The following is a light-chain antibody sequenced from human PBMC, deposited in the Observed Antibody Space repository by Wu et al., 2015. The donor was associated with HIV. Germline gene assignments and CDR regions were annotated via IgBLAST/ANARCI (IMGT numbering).Light chain of an antibody. CDR1: QSVSSN. Sequence: EIVMTQSPATLSVSPGERATLSCRASQSVSSNLAWYQQKPDQAPRLLIYGTSSRATDIPDRFGGSGSGTDFTLTISRLEPEDFAVYYCHQYGSSLFTFGGGTKVEIK. V-gene: IGKV3-20*01. CDR2: GTS. CDR3: HQYGSSLFT. J-gene: IGKJ4*01.